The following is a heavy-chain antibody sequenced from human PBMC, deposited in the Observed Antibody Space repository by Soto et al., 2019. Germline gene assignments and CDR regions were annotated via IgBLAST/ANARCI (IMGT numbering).Heavy chain of an antibody. CDR2: VYHSGAT. D-gene: IGHD3-22*01. CDR1: GDSIIGTGW. V-gene: IGHV4-4*02. CDR3: VTHGYYSLDV. Sequence: QVQLQESGPGLVRPSGTLSLTFAVSGDSIIGTGWWSWVRQSPGKGLDLIGEVYHSGATNYNPSRETRVTISVDTSMNQSSLNLCSVTAADTAVYYCVTHGYYSLDVWGQWTTVTVSS. J-gene: IGHJ6*02.